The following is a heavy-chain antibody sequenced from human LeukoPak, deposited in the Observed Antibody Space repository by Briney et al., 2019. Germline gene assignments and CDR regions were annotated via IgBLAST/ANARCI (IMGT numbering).Heavy chain of an antibody. V-gene: IGHV1-69*06. J-gene: IGHJ5*02. CDR1: GGTFSSYA. Sequence: ASVEVSCKASGGTFSSYAISWVRQAPGQGLEWMGGIIPIFGTANYAQKFQGRVTITADKSTSTAYMELSSLRSEDTAVYYCASITGAAGINWFDPWGQGTLVTVSS. CDR2: IIPIFGTA. D-gene: IGHD6-13*01. CDR3: ASITGAAGINWFDP.